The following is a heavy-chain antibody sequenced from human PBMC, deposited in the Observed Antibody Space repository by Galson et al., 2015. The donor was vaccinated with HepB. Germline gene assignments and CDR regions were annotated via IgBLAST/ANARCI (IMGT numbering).Heavy chain of an antibody. Sequence: SVKVSCKASGGTFSSYTISWVRQAPGQGLEWMGRIIPILGIANYAQKFQGRVTITADESTSTAYMELGSLRSEDTAVYYCARGGGQQLASDAFDIWGQGTMVTVSS. D-gene: IGHD6-13*01. CDR3: ARGGGQQLASDAFDI. CDR1: GGTFSSYT. V-gene: IGHV1-69*02. CDR2: IIPILGIA. J-gene: IGHJ3*02.